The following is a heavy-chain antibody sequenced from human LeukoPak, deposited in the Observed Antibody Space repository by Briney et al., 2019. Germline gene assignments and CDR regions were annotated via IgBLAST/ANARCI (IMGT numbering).Heavy chain of an antibody. D-gene: IGHD3-22*01. CDR3: ARAPHFFDTSGSRYYFDY. CDR1: GDSISSGDYY. J-gene: IGHJ4*02. V-gene: IGHV4-61*02. CDR2: ISSSGST. Sequence: SETLSLTCTFSGDSISSGDYYWSWIRQPAGKGLEWIGRISSSGSTNYNPSLKSRVTISVDTSKNQFSLNLNSVTAADTAVYYCARAPHFFDTSGSRYYFDYWGQGALVTVSS.